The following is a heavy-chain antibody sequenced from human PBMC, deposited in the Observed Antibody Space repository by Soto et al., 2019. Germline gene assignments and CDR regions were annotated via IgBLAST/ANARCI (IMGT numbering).Heavy chain of an antibody. Sequence: SETLSLTCTVSGGSISSSNWWSWVRQPPGKGLEWIGEIYHSGSSNYNPSLNSRVTISVDKSKNQFSLKLSSVTAADTAVYYCASSNGLFFDYWGQGTLVTVSS. V-gene: IGHV4-4*02. J-gene: IGHJ4*02. CDR1: GGSISSSNW. CDR2: IYHSGSS. CDR3: ASSNGLFFDY. D-gene: IGHD7-27*01.